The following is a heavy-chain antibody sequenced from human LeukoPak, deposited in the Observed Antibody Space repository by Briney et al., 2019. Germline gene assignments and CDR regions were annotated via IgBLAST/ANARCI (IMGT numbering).Heavy chain of an antibody. J-gene: IGHJ6*03. CDR2: IRYDESAT. CDR3: AKQMMERQQYYYMDV. V-gene: IGHV3-30*02. D-gene: IGHD6-13*01. CDR1: GLIFSTCG. Sequence: GGSLRLSCVASGLIFSTCGMHWVRQAPGKGLEGLTHIRYDESATYYADSVKGRFTISRENSKNTLYLQMNSLRGEHTAVYYCAKQMMERQQYYYMDVWGKGTSVTVSS.